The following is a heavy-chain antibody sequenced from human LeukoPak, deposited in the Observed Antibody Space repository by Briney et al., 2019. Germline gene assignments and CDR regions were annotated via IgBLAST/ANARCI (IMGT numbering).Heavy chain of an antibody. Sequence: PGGSLRLSCAASGFTFDDFDMTWVRQVPGKGLEWVSAISGSGGSTYYADSVKGRFTISRDNSKNTLYLQMNSLRAEDTAVYYCASSSEYYYDSSGYPYLYYFDYWGQGTLVTVSS. V-gene: IGHV3-23*01. CDR3: ASSSEYYYDSSGYPYLYYFDY. J-gene: IGHJ4*02. CDR1: GFTFDDFD. CDR2: ISGSGGST. D-gene: IGHD3-22*01.